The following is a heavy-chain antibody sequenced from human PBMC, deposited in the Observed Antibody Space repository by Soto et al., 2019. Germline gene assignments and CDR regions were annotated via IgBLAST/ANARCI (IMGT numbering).Heavy chain of an antibody. V-gene: IGHV4-39*07. J-gene: IGHJ4*02. Sequence: PSETLSLTCTVSGGSINNGNYYWSWIRQLPGKGLEWIGEINHLTTTNYNPSLKSRVIISLDTPKNQFSLKLSSVTAADTAVYYCARGYDTALAPIFWGQGILVTVSS. CDR3: ARGYDTALAPIF. CDR2: INHLTTT. D-gene: IGHD5-18*01. CDR1: GGSINNGNYY.